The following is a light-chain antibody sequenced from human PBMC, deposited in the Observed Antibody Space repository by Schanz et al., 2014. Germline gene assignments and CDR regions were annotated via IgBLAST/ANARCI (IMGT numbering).Light chain of an antibody. J-gene: IGLJ3*02. CDR2: EVS. CDR1: SSDVGSYNR. V-gene: IGLV2-18*02. Sequence: QSVLTQPPSVSGSPGQSVTISCTGTSSDVGSYNRVSWYQQPPGTAPKLMIYEVSNRPSGVPDRFSGSKSGNTASLTISGLQAEDEADYYCSSYTITTTWVFGGGTKLTVL. CDR3: SSYTITTTWV.